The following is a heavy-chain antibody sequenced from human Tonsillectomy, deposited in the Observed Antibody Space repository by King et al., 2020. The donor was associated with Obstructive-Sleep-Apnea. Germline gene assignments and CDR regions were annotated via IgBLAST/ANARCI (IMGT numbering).Heavy chain of an antibody. CDR3: ARGTGPHWFDP. D-gene: IGHD1-14*01. Sequence: VQLVESGGGVVRPGGSLRLSCAASGFTFDNYCMSWVRQAPGKGLEWVSGINWNGGSTGYADSVKGRFTSSGDNAKNSLYLQMNSLRVEDTALYHCARGTGPHWFDPWGQGTLVTVSS. CDR1: GFTFDNYC. CDR2: INWNGGST. J-gene: IGHJ5*02. V-gene: IGHV3-20*01.